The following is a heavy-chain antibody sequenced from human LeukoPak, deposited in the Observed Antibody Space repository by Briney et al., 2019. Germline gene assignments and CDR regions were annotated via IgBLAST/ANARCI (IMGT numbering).Heavy chain of an antibody. CDR1: GGSISSYY. D-gene: IGHD3-9*01. Sequence: PSETLSLTCTVSGGSISSYYWSWIRQPPGKGLEWIGYIYYSGSTNYNPSLKSRVTISVDTSKNQFSLKLSSVTAADTAVYYCASVYYDILTGYYTSFDYWGQGTLVTVSS. CDR2: IYYSGST. J-gene: IGHJ4*02. CDR3: ASVYYDILTGYYTSFDY. V-gene: IGHV4-59*08.